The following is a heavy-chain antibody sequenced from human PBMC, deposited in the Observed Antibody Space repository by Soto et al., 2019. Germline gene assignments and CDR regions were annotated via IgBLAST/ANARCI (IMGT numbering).Heavy chain of an antibody. Sequence: QVQLQQSGPRLVKPSETLSLTCTVSSGPARSHNWGWIRQPPGRGLEWIGYVYYTGDTAYNPSLRSRDSISADTSKNDISLTLNYVTAADTAVYYCVRQGIDYLHGLVDVGGQGTTVSVSS. D-gene: IGHD4-17*01. CDR3: VRQGIDYLHGLVDV. J-gene: IGHJ6*02. V-gene: IGHV4-59*08. CDR2: VYYTGDT. CDR1: SGPARSHN.